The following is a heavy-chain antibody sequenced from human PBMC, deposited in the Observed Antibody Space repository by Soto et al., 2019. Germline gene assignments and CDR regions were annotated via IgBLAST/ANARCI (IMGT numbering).Heavy chain of an antibody. J-gene: IGHJ3*02. CDR1: VYTFTSYD. D-gene: IGHD2-2*03. V-gene: IGHV1-8*01. CDR3: ARASYLDPAFDI. CDR2: VNPNSGNT. Sequence: QVQLVQSGAEVKRPGASVKVSCKASVYTFTSYDFNWVRQAHGQGLEWMGWVNPNSGNTDYAQKFQGRVTMTRNTSIRTAYMELSSLRSEDTAVYYCARASYLDPAFDIWGQGTMVTVSS.